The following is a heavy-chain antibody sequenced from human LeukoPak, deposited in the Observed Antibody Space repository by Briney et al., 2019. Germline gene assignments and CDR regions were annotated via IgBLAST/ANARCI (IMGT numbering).Heavy chain of an antibody. J-gene: IGHJ1*01. CDR1: GYTFTSYA. V-gene: IGHV1-3*01. CDR2: INAGNGNT. D-gene: IGHD3-22*01. CDR3: ARVYYDSSGYYPRENRYFQH. Sequence: GASVKVSCKASGYTFTSYAMHWVRQAPGQRLEWMGWINAGNGNTKYSQKLQGRVTITRDTSASTAYMELSSLRSEDTAVYYCARVYYDSSGYYPRENRYFQHWGQGTLVTVSS.